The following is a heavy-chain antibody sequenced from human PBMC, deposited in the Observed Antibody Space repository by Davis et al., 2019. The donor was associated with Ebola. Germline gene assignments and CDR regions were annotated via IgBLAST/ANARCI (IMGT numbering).Heavy chain of an antibody. Sequence: SETLSLTCTVSGGSISSYYWSWIRQPPGKGLEWIGYIYYSGSTNYNPSLKSRVTISVDKSKNQFSLKLSSVTAADTAVYYCASSGSYWNAFDIWGQGTMVTVSS. V-gene: IGHV4-59*12. J-gene: IGHJ3*02. CDR1: GGSISSYY. CDR2: IYYSGST. CDR3: ASSGSYWNAFDI. D-gene: IGHD1-26*01.